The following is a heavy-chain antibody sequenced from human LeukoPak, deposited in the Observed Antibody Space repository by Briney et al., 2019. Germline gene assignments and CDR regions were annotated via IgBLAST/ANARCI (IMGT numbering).Heavy chain of an antibody. CDR3: AKDSHIVVVTANSFDS. J-gene: IGHJ4*02. V-gene: IGHV3-23*01. Sequence: PGGSLRLSCAASGFTFSSYAMSWVRQAPGKGLEWVSAISGSGGSTYYADSVKGRFTISRDNSKNTLYLQMNSLRAEDTAVYYCAKDSHIVVVTANSFDSWGQGTLVTVSS. CDR2: ISGSGGST. CDR1: GFTFSSYA. D-gene: IGHD2-21*02.